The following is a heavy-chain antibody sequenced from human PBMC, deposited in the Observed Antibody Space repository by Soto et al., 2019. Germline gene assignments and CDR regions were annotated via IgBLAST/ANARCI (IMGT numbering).Heavy chain of an antibody. J-gene: IGHJ6*02. CDR2: IRSKANSYAT. D-gene: IGHD3-10*01. Sequence: GGSLRLSCAASGFTFSGSAMHWVRQASGKGLEWVGRIRSKANSYATAYAASVKGRFTISRDDSKNTAYLQMNSLKTEDTAVYYCTRRQEPPPVLLWFGELSHKYYYYGMDVWGQGTTVTVSS. V-gene: IGHV3-73*01. CDR3: TRRQEPPPVLLWFGELSHKYYYYGMDV. CDR1: GFTFSGSA.